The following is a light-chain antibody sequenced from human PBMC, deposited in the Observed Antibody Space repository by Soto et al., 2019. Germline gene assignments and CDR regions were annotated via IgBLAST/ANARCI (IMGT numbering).Light chain of an antibody. CDR2: DVS. CDR3: NSHTSRNLVL. CDR1: SSDVGGYDA. V-gene: IGLV2-14*03. J-gene: IGLJ2*01. Sequence: QSALTQPASVSGSPGQPITISCTGTSSDVGGYDAVSWYQHHPGKAPKLMIYDVSNRPTGVSNRFSGSKSGNTASLTISGLQAEDEADYYCNSHTSRNLVLFGGGTKLTVL.